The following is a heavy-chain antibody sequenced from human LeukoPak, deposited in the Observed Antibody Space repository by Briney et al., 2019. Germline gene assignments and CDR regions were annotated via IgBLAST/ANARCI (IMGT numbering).Heavy chain of an antibody. CDR2: INHSGST. D-gene: IGHD3-22*01. V-gene: IGHV4-34*01. J-gene: IGHJ4*02. Sequence: PSETLSLTCAVYGGSFSGYYWSWIRQPPGKGLEWIGEINHSGSTNYNPSLKSRVTISVDTSKNQFSLKLSSVTAADTAVYYCARAPPYYYDSSGYYYFDYWGQGTLVTVSS. CDR1: GGSFSGYY. CDR3: ARAPPYYYDSSGYYYFDY.